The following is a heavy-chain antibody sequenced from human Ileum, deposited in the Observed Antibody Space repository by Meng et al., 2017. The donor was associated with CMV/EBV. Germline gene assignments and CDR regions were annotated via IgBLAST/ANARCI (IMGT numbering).Heavy chain of an antibody. CDR3: ATGDFGSFEI. V-gene: IGHV3-15*07. D-gene: IGHD3-16*01. CDR2: VKSKPDGGTT. Sequence: GGSLRLSCAASGFTFSNSWMNWVRQAPGKGLEWVGRVKSKPDGGTTEYAAPVKGRLSIPRDDSRKTLYLQMNSLKTEDTAMYYCATGDFGSFEIWGQGTMVTVSS. CDR1: GFTFSNSW. J-gene: IGHJ3*02.